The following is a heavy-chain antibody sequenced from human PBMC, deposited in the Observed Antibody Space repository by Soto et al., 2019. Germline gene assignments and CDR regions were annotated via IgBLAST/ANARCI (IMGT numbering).Heavy chain of an antibody. Sequence: PSETLSLTCTGSGGSISSYYWSWIRQPPGKGLEWIGYIYYSGSTNYNPSLKSRVTISVDTSKNQFSLKLSSVTAADTAVYYCAREEDTAIVYWGQGTLVTVSS. V-gene: IGHV4-59*12. CDR3: AREEDTAIVY. D-gene: IGHD5-18*01. J-gene: IGHJ4*02. CDR1: GGSISSYY. CDR2: IYYSGST.